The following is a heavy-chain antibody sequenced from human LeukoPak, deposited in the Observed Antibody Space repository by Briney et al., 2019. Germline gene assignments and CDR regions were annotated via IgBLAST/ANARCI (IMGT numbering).Heavy chain of an antibody. CDR3: ARDSGLRYFDWLLYDGFDP. J-gene: IGHJ5*02. CDR2: ISAYNGNT. V-gene: IGHV1-18*01. Sequence: GASVKVSCKASGYTFTSYGISWVRQAPGQGLEWMGWISAYNGNTNYAQKLQGRVTMTTDTSTSTAYMELRSLRSDDTAVYYYARDSGLRYFDWLLYDGFDPWGQGTLVTVSS. CDR1: GYTFTSYG. D-gene: IGHD3-9*01.